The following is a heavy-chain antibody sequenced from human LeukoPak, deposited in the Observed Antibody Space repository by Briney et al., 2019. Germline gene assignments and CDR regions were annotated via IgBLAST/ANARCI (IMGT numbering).Heavy chain of an antibody. CDR1: GYTLTGYY. CDR2: INPNSGGT. Sequence: ASVKVSCKASGYTLTGYYMHWVRQAPGQGLEWMGWINPNSGGTNYAQKFQGRVTMTRDTSISTAYMELSRLRSDDTAVYYCARTLYPSSSWAGYYFDYWGQGTLVTVSS. V-gene: IGHV1-2*02. J-gene: IGHJ4*02. CDR3: ARTLYPSSSWAGYYFDY. D-gene: IGHD6-13*01.